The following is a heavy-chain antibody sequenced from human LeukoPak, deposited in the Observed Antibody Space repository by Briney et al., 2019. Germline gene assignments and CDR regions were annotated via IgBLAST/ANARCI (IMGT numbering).Heavy chain of an antibody. Sequence: SQTLSLTCTVSGGSIGSGSYYWSWIRQTPGKGLEWVGYIYDFGNAYYNSSLKSRVTISIDRSKNEFSLKRYSVTAADTAVYSCARVGALAAAGTLVFDIWGQGTMVAVSS. CDR3: ARVGALAAAGTLVFDI. V-gene: IGHV4-30-2*01. J-gene: IGHJ3*02. D-gene: IGHD6-13*01. CDR2: IYDFGNA. CDR1: GGSIGSGSYY.